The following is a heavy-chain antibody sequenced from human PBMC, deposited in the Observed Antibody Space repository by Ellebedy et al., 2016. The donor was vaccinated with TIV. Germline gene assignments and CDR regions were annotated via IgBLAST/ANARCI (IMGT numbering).Heavy chain of an antibody. J-gene: IGHJ4*02. D-gene: IGHD2-2*01. Sequence: GESLKISXAASGFTFSSYSMNWVRQAPGKGLEWVSSISSSGNYIFYADSVKGRFTISRDNAKKSMYLQMNSLRAEDTAVYYCARDTCFSTSCYSDYWGQGALVTVSS. CDR2: ISSSGNYI. CDR3: ARDTCFSTSCYSDY. V-gene: IGHV3-21*01. CDR1: GFTFSSYS.